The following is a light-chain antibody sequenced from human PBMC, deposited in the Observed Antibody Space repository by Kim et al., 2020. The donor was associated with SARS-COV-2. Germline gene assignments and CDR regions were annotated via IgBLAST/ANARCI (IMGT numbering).Light chain of an antibody. J-gene: IGLJ3*02. CDR2: NDN. CDR1: SSNIGTNT. V-gene: IGLV1-44*01. CDR3: ATTDDSLNGVV. Sequence: QSVLTQPPSASESPGQTVTLSCSGSSSNIGTNTVSWYRQLPGTAPNLVIYNDNRRSSGVPDRFSASKSGNSASLAISGLQSDDEADYYCATTDDSLNGVVFGGGTQLTVL.